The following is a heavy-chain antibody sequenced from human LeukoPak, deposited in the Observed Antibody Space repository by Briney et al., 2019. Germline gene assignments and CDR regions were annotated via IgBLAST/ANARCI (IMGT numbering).Heavy chain of an antibody. CDR3: ARRLSLRFDAFAV. CDR1: GFTFSRYG. Sequence: GGSLRLSCAASGFTFSRYGLHWVRQAPGKGLEWVTFIRDDGSTRYYADSVKGRFTISRDTSKNTLFLHMNSLRAGDTALYYCARRLSLRFDAFAVWGPGTVITVSS. J-gene: IGHJ3*01. D-gene: IGHD3-3*01. V-gene: IGHV3-30*02. CDR2: IRDDGSTR.